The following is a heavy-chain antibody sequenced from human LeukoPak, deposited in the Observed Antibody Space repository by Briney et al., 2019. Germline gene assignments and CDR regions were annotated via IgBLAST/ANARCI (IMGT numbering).Heavy chain of an antibody. CDR1: GCTFSNTW. Sequence: TGGPLRLSCAASGCTFSNTWMSWVRQAPGKGLEWVGRIKSKTDGGTTDYAAPVKGRFTISRDDSKNTLYLQINSLKTEDTAVYYCTTGLRAADTNWGLGTLVTVSS. V-gene: IGHV3-15*01. D-gene: IGHD6-13*01. CDR2: IKSKTDGGTT. CDR3: TTGLRAADTN. J-gene: IGHJ4*02.